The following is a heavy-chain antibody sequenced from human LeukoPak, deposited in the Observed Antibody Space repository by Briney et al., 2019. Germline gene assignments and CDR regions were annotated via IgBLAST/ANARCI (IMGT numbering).Heavy chain of an antibody. J-gene: IGHJ4*02. CDR3: ARGPYYYDSSGYSSLDY. V-gene: IGHV4-38-2*02. D-gene: IGHD3-22*01. CDR2: IYHSGST. CDR1: GYSISSGYY. Sequence: SETLSLTCTVSGYSISSGYYWGWIRQPPGKGLEWIGSIYHSGSTYYNPSLKSRVTISVDTSKNQFSLKLSSVTAADTAVYYCARGPYYYDSSGYSSLDYWGQGTLVTVSS.